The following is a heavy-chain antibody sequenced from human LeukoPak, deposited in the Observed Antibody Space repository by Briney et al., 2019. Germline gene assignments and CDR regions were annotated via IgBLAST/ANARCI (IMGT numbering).Heavy chain of an antibody. D-gene: IGHD5-12*01. J-gene: IGHJ6*02. CDR1: GYTFTSYG. V-gene: IGHV1-18*01. CDR2: ISAYNGNT. Sequence: GASVKVSCKASGYTFTSYGISWVRQAPGQGLEWMGWISAYNGNTNYAQKLRGRVTMTTDTSTSTAYMELRGLRSDDTAVYYCARGSMVATKDPYYYYGMDVWGQGTTVTVSS. CDR3: ARGSMVATKDPYYYYGMDV.